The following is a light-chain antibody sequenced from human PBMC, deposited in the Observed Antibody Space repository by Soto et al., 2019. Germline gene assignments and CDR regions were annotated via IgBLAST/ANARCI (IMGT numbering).Light chain of an antibody. V-gene: IGKV3D-15*01. CDR3: QQYNNWPPKHT. CDR2: GAS. Sequence: EIVMTQSPATLSVSPGERATLSCRASQSVSSNLAWYQQKPGQAPRLLIYGASTRATGIPARFSGGGSGTEFTLTISSLQSEDFAVYYCQQYNNWPPKHTFGQGTKLEIK. J-gene: IGKJ2*01. CDR1: QSVSSN.